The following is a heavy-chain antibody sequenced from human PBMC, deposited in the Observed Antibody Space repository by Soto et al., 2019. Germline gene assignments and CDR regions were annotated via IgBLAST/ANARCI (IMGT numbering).Heavy chain of an antibody. CDR1: GYTFTSYD. J-gene: IGHJ5*02. CDR3: ARSIEAAGTRIRFDP. CDR2: MNPNSGNT. Sequence: ASVKVSCKSSGYTFTSYDINWVRQATGQGLEWMGWMNPNSGNTGYAQKFQGRVTMTRNTSISTAYMELSSLRSEDTAVYYCARSIEAAGTRIRFDPWGQGNLVTVSS. D-gene: IGHD6-13*01. V-gene: IGHV1-8*01.